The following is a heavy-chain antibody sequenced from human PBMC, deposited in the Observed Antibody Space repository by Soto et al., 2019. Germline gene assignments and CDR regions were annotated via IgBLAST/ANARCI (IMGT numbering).Heavy chain of an antibody. D-gene: IGHD2-2*01. Sequence: SQTLCVTCTVSGGSVSSGSDCWSWIRQPPGKGLVGIGYIYYSGSTNYNPSLKSRVTISVDTSKNQFSLKLSSVTAADRGVYYCARDPIYCSSTSCSPHYYYYGMDVWRQGTTVGVS. CDR2: IYYSGST. CDR1: GGSVSSGSDC. V-gene: IGHV4-61*01. CDR3: ARDPIYCSSTSCSPHYYYYGMDV. J-gene: IGHJ6*02.